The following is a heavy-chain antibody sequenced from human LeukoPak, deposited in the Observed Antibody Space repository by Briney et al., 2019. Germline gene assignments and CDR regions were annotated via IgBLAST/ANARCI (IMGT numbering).Heavy chain of an antibody. Sequence: PGGSLRLSCAASGFTFSDYYMSWIRQAPGKGLEWVSYISSSSSYTNYADSLKGRFTISRDNAKNSLYLQMNSLRAEDTAVYYCARDVGYIDYWGQGTLVTVSS. D-gene: IGHD3-22*01. J-gene: IGHJ4*02. V-gene: IGHV3-11*06. CDR1: GFTFSDYY. CDR2: ISSSSSYT. CDR3: ARDVGYIDY.